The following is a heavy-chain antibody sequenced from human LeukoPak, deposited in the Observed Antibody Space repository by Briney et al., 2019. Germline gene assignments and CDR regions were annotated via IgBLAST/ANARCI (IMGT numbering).Heavy chain of an antibody. V-gene: IGHV3-23*01. J-gene: IGHJ4*02. Sequence: GGSLRLACTASGFTFNTSGMDWARQAPGKGLEWVGISAVHADSATDRFTISRDNSKNMLFVQMNNRRVKDTAVTFCARRDGRYFENWGPGTIVTVSS. CDR1: GFTFNTSG. CDR3: ARRDGRYFEN. D-gene: IGHD5-24*01. CDR2: ISA.